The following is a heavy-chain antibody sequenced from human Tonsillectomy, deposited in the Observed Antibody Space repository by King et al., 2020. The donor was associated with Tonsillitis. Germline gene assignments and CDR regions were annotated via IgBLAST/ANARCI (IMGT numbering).Heavy chain of an antibody. V-gene: IGHV4-34*01. J-gene: IGHJ6*03. Sequence: VQLQQWGAGLLKPSETLSLTCAVYGGSFSGYFWSWIRQPPGKGLEWIGEIKHSGSTNYNPSLKSRVTMSVDTSKNQFSLNLSSVTAADTAVYYCARGTSINSYGYYYYYMDVWGKKGTTVTVSS. D-gene: IGHD5-18*01. CDR2: IKHSGST. CDR3: ARGTSINSYGYYYYYMDV. CDR1: GGSFSGYF.